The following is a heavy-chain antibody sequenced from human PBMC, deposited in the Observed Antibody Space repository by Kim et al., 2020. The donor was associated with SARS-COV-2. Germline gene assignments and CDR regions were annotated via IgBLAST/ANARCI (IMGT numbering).Heavy chain of an antibody. J-gene: IGHJ3*02. CDR1: GGSISSYY. D-gene: IGHD3-22*01. CDR3: ARSNYYDSSGYYDAFDI. Sequence: SETLSLTCTVSGGSISSYYWSWIRQPPGKGLEWIGYIYYSGSTNYNPSLKSRVTISVDTSKNQFSLKLSSVTAADTAVYYCARSNYYDSSGYYDAFDIWGQGTMVTVSS. V-gene: IGHV4-59*01. CDR2: IYYSGST.